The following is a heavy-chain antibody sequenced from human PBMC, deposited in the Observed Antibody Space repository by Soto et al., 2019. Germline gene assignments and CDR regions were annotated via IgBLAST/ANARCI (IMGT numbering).Heavy chain of an antibody. J-gene: IGHJ6*02. CDR3: ARGGYYDSSGSRKYFYYGMNV. CDR1: GYTFSSYG. Sequence: QVQLVQSGAEVKKPGASVKVSCKASGYTFSSYGINWVRQAPGQGLEWLGWVSPYDGYTNYAQILQGRVSMTPDTSTKTAYMEVRSLRSDDTAVYYCARGGYYDSSGSRKYFYYGMNVWGQGTTVTVSS. V-gene: IGHV1-18*01. D-gene: IGHD3-22*01. CDR2: VSPYDGYT.